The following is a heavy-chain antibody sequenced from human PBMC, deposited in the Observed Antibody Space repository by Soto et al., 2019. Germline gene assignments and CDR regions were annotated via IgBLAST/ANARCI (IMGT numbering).Heavy chain of an antibody. J-gene: IGHJ1*01. CDR1: GGSISSVGHS. CDR3: ARGGLLPDY. CDR2: ISHSRST. D-gene: IGHD6-19*01. V-gene: IGHV4-30-2*01. Sequence: QLQLPESGSGLMKPSQTLSLPCAVSGGSISSVGHSWSWIRQPPGKGLEWFGYISHSRSTYYNPSLNSRVTRSVDRSKNQISLKLSSVTAADTAVYYCARGGLLPDYWGQGTMVTVSS.